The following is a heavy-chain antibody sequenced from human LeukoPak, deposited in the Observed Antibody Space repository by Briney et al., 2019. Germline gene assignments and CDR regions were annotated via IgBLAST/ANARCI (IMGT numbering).Heavy chain of an antibody. CDR1: GFTFSSYA. V-gene: IGHV3-48*04. D-gene: IGHD2-2*01. CDR3: ASVIVVVPAAMTPHDAFDI. J-gene: IGHJ3*02. Sequence: GGSLRLSCAASGFTFSSYAMSWVRQAPGKGLEWVSYISSSSSTIYYADSVEGRFTISRDNAKNSLYLQMNSLRAEDTAVYYCASVIVVVPAAMTPHDAFDIWGQGTMVTVSP. CDR2: ISSSSSTI.